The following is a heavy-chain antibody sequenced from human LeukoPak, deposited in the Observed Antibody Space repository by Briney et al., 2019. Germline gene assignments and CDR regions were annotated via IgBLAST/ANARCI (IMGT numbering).Heavy chain of an antibody. J-gene: IGHJ4*02. Sequence: GGSLRLSCAASGFTFSSYGMHWVRQAPGKGLEWVAVIWYDGSNKYYADSVKGRFTISRDNSKNTLYLQMNSLRAEDTAVYYCARVGGYSYGSLDYWGQGTLVTVSS. D-gene: IGHD5-18*01. CDR3: ARVGGYSYGSLDY. V-gene: IGHV3-33*01. CDR2: IWYDGSNK. CDR1: GFTFSSYG.